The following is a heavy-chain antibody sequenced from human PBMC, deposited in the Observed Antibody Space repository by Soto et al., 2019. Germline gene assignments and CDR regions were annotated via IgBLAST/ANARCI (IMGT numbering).Heavy chain of an antibody. CDR2: IYYSGST. Sequence: SETLSLTCNVSGGSISSSSYYWGWVRQPPGKGLEWIGSIYYSGSTYYNPSLKSRVTMSVDTSKNQFSLKLSSVTAADTAVYYCARHTRSGCSSTSCYSDVWGQGTTVTVSS. D-gene: IGHD2-2*01. CDR3: ARHTRSGCSSTSCYSDV. J-gene: IGHJ6*02. CDR1: GGSISSSSYY. V-gene: IGHV4-39*01.